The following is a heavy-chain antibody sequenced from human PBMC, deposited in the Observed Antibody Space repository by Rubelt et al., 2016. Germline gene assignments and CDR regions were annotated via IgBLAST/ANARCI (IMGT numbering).Heavy chain of an antibody. D-gene: IGHD6-6*01. J-gene: IGHJ2*01. CDR2: ISAYNGNT. CDR1: GYTFTSYG. CDR3: ARDRIRIAARQGWYFDL. Sequence: QVQLVQSGAEVKKPGASVKVSCKASGYTFTSYGISWVRQAPGQGLEWMGWISAYNGNTNYAQKLQGRFTMTTCTSTSAAYMERRSLRSCDTAVYYCARDRIRIAARQGWYFDLWGRGTLVTVSS. V-gene: IGHV1-18*01.